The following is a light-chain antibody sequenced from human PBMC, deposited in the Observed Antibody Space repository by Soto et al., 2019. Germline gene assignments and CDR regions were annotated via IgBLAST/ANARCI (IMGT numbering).Light chain of an antibody. CDR1: QSVRTS. V-gene: IGKV3-11*01. J-gene: IGKJ1*01. Sequence: EIVLTQSPATLSLSPGERATLSCRASQSVRTSSAWYQQQPGQAPSLLIHDASNKATGIPARFSGSGSGTDFTLTISGLDPKDFAVYYCQQRSNWPWTFGPGTKVEIK. CDR2: DAS. CDR3: QQRSNWPWT.